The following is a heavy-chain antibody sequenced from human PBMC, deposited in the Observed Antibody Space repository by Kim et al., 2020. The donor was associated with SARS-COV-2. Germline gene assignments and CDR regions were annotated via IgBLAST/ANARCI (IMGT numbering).Heavy chain of an antibody. CDR3: VRETLWFGELSPYYFDN. D-gene: IGHD3-10*01. V-gene: IGHV3-74*01. CDR2: ISDDGHKT. J-gene: IGHJ4*02. CDR1: GFTFSTFW. Sequence: GGSLRLSCGGSGFTFSTFWMHWVLQVPGKGLVWVARISDDGHKTYYADSVKGRFSISRDNAKRAVYLQMNSLGAGDSAVYYCVRETLWFGELSPYYFDNWGQGTLVTVSS.